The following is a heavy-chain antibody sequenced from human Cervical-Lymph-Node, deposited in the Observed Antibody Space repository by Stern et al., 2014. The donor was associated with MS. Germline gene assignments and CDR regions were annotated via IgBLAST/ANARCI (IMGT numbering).Heavy chain of an antibody. CDR2: ISYDGISK. J-gene: IGHJ4*02. CDR1: GFTFKNHG. V-gene: IGHV3-30*18. D-gene: IGHD6-13*01. Sequence: VQLVESGGGVVQPGGSLRLSCAASGFTFKNHGMHWVRQAPGKGLEWVAVISYDGISKYYADSVKCRVAISRDDSKNTVYLQMNSLKVEDTAVYYCAKDGAAATRAYYLDHWGQGTLVTVSS. CDR3: AKDGAAATRAYYLDH.